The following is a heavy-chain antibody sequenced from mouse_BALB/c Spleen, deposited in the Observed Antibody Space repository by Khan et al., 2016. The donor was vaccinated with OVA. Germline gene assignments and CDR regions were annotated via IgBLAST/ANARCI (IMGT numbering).Heavy chain of an antibody. CDR2: RSYDGSN. D-gene: IGHD2-13*01. V-gene: IGHV3-6*02. Sequence: EVQLQESGPGLVKPSQSLSLTCSVTGYSITSGYYWSWIRQFPGNRLEWMGYRSYDGSNNYNPSLKNRISITRDTSKKQFLLKLNSVTTEDTATYYGASNSYGDLAYWGQGTLVTVSA. J-gene: IGHJ3*01. CDR3: ASNSYGDLAY. CDR1: GYSITSGYY.